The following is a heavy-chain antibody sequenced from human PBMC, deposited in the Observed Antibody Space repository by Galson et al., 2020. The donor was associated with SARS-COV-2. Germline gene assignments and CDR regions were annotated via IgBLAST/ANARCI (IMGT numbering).Heavy chain of an antibody. CDR2: IDRDGTEK. CDR1: GFTFSNYW. Sequence: GGSLRLSCAVSGFTFSNYWMSWVRQSPGRGLERVANIDRDGTEKNYVDSVKGRFTIFRDNAKNCLYLQMNSLRVDDKAVYHCARESRDGRDFDYWGQGTPVTVSS. J-gene: IGHJ4*02. CDR3: ARESRDGRDFDY. V-gene: IGHV3-7*03.